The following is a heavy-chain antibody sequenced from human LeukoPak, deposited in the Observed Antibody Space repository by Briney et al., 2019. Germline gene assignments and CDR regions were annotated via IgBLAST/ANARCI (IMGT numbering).Heavy chain of an antibody. CDR1: GGSISSYY. CDR2: IYYSGST. V-gene: IGHV4-59*01. D-gene: IGHD6-13*01. CDR3: ARGAAGTQNGYFDY. Sequence: SETLSLTCTVSGGSISSYYWSWIRQPPGKGLEWIGYIYYSGSTNYNPSLKSRVTISVDTSKNQFSLKLSSVTAADTAVYYCARGAAGTQNGYFDYWGQGTLATVSS. J-gene: IGHJ4*02.